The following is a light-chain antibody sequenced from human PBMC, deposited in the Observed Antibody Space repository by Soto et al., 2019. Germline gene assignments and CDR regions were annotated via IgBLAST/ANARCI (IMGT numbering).Light chain of an antibody. Sequence: EIVMTQSPATLSVSPGERATLSCRASQSVTTNLAWYQQKPGQAPRLLIYTASTRATGIPARFSGSGSGTEFTLTISSLQSEDCAGYYRELHNNWPTFGQGTKVAIK. CDR2: TAS. J-gene: IGKJ1*01. CDR3: ELHNNWPT. V-gene: IGKV3-15*01. CDR1: QSVTTN.